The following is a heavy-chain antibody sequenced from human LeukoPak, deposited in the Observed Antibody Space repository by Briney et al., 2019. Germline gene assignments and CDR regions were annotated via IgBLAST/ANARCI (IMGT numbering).Heavy chain of an antibody. Sequence: SQTLSLTCTVSGGSINSGTYYWTWIWQPAGKGLEWIGRMYTSGSTNYNPSLKGRVTMSVDTSKNQFSLKLSSVTAADTAVYYCAREGQLVALNYYYYYTMDVWGQGTTVTVSS. CDR2: MYTSGST. V-gene: IGHV4-61*02. CDR1: GGSINSGTYY. CDR3: AREGQLVALNYYYYYTMDV. D-gene: IGHD6-6*01. J-gene: IGHJ6*02.